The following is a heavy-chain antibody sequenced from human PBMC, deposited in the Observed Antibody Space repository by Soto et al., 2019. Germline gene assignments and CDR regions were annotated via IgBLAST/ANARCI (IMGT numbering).Heavy chain of an antibody. CDR3: TTYTNRTLATRCLAY. CDR1: GFTFANAW. V-gene: IGHV3-15*07. Sequence: GGSLRLSCAASGFTFANAWINWVCQAPGKGLEWVGRIKSNTDGGTTDFAEPVNGRFALSRDDSNNMVYLQMNSLKIEDTAVYFCTTYTNRTLATRCLAYWHHATLVTVSS. J-gene: IGHJ4*03. CDR2: IKSNTDGGTT. D-gene: IGHD1-1*01.